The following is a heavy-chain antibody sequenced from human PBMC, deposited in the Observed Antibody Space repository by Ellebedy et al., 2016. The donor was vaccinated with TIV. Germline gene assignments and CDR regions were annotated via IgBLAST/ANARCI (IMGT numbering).Heavy chain of an antibody. Sequence: AASVKVSCKASGDTVTDHYIHWLRQAPGQGLEWMGYIGANNGATTYAQKFQGRVTMTRDTDIRTTYMDLGSLRSDDTAMYYCTRDPIQADGYRLDYWGQGTLVTFSS. CDR1: GDTVTDHY. D-gene: IGHD5-24*01. V-gene: IGHV1-2*02. CDR2: IGANNGAT. J-gene: IGHJ4*02. CDR3: TRDPIQADGYRLDY.